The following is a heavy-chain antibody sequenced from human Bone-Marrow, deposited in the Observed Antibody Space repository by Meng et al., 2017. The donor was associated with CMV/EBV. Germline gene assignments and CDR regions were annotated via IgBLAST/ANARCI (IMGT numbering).Heavy chain of an antibody. CDR2: IIPIFGTA. Sequence: SVKVSCKASGGTFSSYAISWVRQAPGQGLEWMGGIIPIFGTANYAQKFQGRVTITTDESTSTAYMELSSLRSEDTAVYYCARAGYCSSTSCYSSHYGMDVWGQGTTVTGSS. J-gene: IGHJ6*02. D-gene: IGHD2-2*02. CDR1: GGTFSSYA. V-gene: IGHV1-69*05. CDR3: ARAGYCSSTSCYSSHYGMDV.